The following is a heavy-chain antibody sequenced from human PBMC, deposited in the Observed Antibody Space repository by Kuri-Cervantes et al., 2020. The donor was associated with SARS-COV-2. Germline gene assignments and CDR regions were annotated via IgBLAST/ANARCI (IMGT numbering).Heavy chain of an antibody. V-gene: IGHV3-21*04. CDR3: AREDRYGGNLNWFDP. CDR2: TSSGSTYI. D-gene: IGHD1-26*01. Sequence: GESLKISCAASGFTFSSHSMNWVRQAPGKGLEWVSCTSSGSTYIYYADSVQGRFTISRDNSKNTLYLQMNSLRVEDTAVYYCAREDRYGGNLNWFDPWGQGTLVTVSS. J-gene: IGHJ5*02. CDR1: GFTFSSHS.